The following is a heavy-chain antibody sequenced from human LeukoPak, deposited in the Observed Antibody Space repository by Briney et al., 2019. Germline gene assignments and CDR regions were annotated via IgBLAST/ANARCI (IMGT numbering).Heavy chain of an antibody. J-gene: IGHJ4*02. CDR1: GYTFTNYG. CDR2: ISAYNGNT. Sequence: GASVKVSCKASGYTFTNYGISWVRQAPGQGLEWMGWISAYNGNTNYAQKLQGRVTMTTDTSTRTAYMELRGLTSDDTAVYYCARSSSVTIPGYYFDYWGQGTLVTVSS. V-gene: IGHV1-18*01. CDR3: ARSSSVTIPGYYFDY. D-gene: IGHD2-21*01.